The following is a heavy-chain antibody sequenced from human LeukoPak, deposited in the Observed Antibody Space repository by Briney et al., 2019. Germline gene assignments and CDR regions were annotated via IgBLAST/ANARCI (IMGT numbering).Heavy chain of an antibody. V-gene: IGHV1-2*02. J-gene: IGHJ4*02. Sequence: ASMKVSCKASGYTFTGYYIHWLRQAPGQGLEWMGFINPNSGGTNYAQKFQGRVTMTRDTSISTAYMELCSLTSDDTAVYYCARDLEGYHYGSGNYPQWGQGTLITVSS. CDR3: ARDLEGYHYGSGNYPQ. CDR2: INPNSGGT. D-gene: IGHD3-10*01. CDR1: GYTFTGYY.